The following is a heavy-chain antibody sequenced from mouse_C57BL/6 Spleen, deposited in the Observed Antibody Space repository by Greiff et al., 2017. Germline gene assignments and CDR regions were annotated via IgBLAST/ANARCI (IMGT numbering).Heavy chain of an antibody. Sequence: VKLVESGAELVKPGASVKLSCKASGYTFTSYWMHWVKQRPGQGLEWIGMIHPNSGSTNYNEKFKSKATLTVDKSSSTAYMQLSSLTSEDSAVYYCARGWLEMDYWGQGTSVTVSS. V-gene: IGHV1-64*01. CDR2: IHPNSGST. D-gene: IGHD2-3*01. J-gene: IGHJ4*01. CDR1: GYTFTSYW. CDR3: ARGWLEMDY.